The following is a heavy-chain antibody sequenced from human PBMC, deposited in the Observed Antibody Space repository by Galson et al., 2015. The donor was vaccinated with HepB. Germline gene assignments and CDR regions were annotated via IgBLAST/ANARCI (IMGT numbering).Heavy chain of an antibody. V-gene: IGHV3-30*18. Sequence: LRLSCAASGFAFSNYGMHWVRQAPGKGLEWVAIISYDGSTTYYADSVRGRFTISRENSKNTLYLQMNSLRAEDTAVYYCAKRREDGSHYYYGLDVWGQGTTVTVSS. J-gene: IGHJ6*02. D-gene: IGHD3-10*01. CDR3: AKRREDGSHYYYGLDV. CDR1: GFAFSNYG. CDR2: ISYDGSTT.